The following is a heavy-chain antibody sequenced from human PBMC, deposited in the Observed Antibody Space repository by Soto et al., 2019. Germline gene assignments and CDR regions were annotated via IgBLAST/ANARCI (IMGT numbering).Heavy chain of an antibody. D-gene: IGHD3-3*01. CDR2: TYYRSKWYN. V-gene: IGHV6-1*01. CDR1: GDSVSSNSAA. J-gene: IGHJ6*02. CDR3: ARDGFLEWLPYYYYGMDV. Sequence: SQTLSLTCAISGDSVSSNSAAWNWIRQSPSRGLEWLGRTYYRSKWYNDYAVSVKSRITINPDTSKNQFSLQLNSVTPEDTAVYYCARDGFLEWLPYYYYGMDVWGQGTTVTVSS.